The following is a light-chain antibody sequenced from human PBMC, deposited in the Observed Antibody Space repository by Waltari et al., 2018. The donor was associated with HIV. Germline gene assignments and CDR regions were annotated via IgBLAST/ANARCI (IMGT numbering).Light chain of an antibody. CDR3: ATWDDSLNAWV. Sequence: QSVLNQSPSASGTPGQRVIISCSGSSSNIGSNTVTWYQQFPGTAPKRLSYSYGQAPSGVPERLSGSKSATSASLAISGLRSEDESDYYCATWDDSLNAWVFGGGTKLTVL. J-gene: IGLJ3*02. CDR2: SYG. CDR1: SSNIGSNT. V-gene: IGLV1-44*01.